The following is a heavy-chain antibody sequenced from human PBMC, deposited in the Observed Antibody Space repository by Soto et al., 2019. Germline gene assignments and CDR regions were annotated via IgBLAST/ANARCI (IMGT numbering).Heavy chain of an antibody. Sequence: SETLSLTCTVSGGSISSYYWSWIRQPPGKGLEWIGYIYYSGSTNYNPSLKSRVTISLDTSKNQFSLKLSSVTAADTAVYYCASSFYSGSGSSTYYFDYWGQGTLVTAPQ. D-gene: IGHD3-10*01. CDR3: ASSFYSGSGSSTYYFDY. J-gene: IGHJ4*02. V-gene: IGHV4-59*01. CDR2: IYYSGST. CDR1: GGSISSYY.